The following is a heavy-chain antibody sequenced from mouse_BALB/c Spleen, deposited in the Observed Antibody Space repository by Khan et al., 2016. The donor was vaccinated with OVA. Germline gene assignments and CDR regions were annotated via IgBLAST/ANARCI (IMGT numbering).Heavy chain of an antibody. V-gene: IGHV9-3-1*01. CDR1: GYTFTNYG. CDR2: ISTYTREP. CDR3: TRPPHFSYVLVY. Sequence: QIQLVQSGPELKKPGETVKISCKASGYTFTNYGMNWVKQAPGKALKWMGWISTYTREPTYADDFKGRFAFSLETSASTAYLQINNLKNEDTATYFCTRPPHFSYVLVYWGQGTSVTVSS. J-gene: IGHJ4*01.